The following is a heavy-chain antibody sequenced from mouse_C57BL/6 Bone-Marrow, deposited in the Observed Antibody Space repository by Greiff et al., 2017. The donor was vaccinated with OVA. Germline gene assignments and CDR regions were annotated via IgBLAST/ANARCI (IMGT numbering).Heavy chain of an antibody. CDR1: GYTFTSYG. J-gene: IGHJ2*01. CDR2: IYPRSGNT. V-gene: IGHV1-81*01. CDR3: AREGYYGSSPYYFDY. Sequence: QVQLQQSGAELARPGASVKLSCKASGYTFTSYGISWVKQRTGQGLEWIGEIYPRSGNTYYNEKFKGKATLTADKSSSTAYMELRSLTSADSAVYFCAREGYYGSSPYYFDYWGQGTTLTVSS. D-gene: IGHD1-1*01.